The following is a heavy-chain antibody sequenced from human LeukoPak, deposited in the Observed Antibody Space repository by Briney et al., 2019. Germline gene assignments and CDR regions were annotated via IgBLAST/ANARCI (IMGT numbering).Heavy chain of an antibody. CDR1: GFTFSSYG. CDR2: ISYDGSNK. D-gene: IGHD2-21*01. Sequence: GGSLRLSCAASGFTFSSYGMHWVRQAPGKGLEWVAVISYDGSNKYYADSVKGRFTISRDNSKNTLYLQMNSLRADDTALYYCHIQGYWGQGSLVTVSS. V-gene: IGHV3-30*03. J-gene: IGHJ4*02. CDR3: HIQGY.